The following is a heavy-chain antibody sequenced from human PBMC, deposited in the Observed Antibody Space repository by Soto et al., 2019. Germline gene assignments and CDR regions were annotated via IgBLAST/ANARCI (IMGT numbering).Heavy chain of an antibody. Sequence: QVVQSGEAVKEPGASMKVSCETSGYTFTRHGFSWVRQAPGQGLEWMGWISVVNGNTRFAPKFHARVTLTTDTSTATAHMELGNLRSEDTATYYCVRDTGPYNYHYDAFDLWGQGTVITVSS. CDR2: ISVVNGNT. V-gene: IGHV1-18*04. CDR3: VRDTGPYNYHYDAFDL. D-gene: IGHD5-18*01. CDR1: GYTFTRHG. J-gene: IGHJ3*01.